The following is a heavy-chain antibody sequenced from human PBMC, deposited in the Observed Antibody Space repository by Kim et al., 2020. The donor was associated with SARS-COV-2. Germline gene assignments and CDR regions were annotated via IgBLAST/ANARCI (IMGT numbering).Heavy chain of an antibody. CDR3: ANPLRGEY. CDR1: GFTFTNAW. D-gene: IGHD3-10*01. Sequence: GGSLRLSCVASGFTFTNAWMSWVRQAPGKGLEWVGHIRGKSDGGTTHYAAPVKGRFSISRDDSKTTVYLQMNSLKAEDTAVYYCANPLRGEYWGRGTLVTVSP. CDR2: IRGKSDGGTT. V-gene: IGHV3-15*01. J-gene: IGHJ4*02.